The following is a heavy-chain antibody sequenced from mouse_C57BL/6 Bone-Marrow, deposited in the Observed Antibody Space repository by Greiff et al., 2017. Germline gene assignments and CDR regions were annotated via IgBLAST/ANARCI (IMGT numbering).Heavy chain of an antibody. D-gene: IGHD1-1*01. V-gene: IGHV1-22*01. Sequence: VHVKQSGPELVKPGASVKMSCKASGYTFTDYNMHWVKQSHGKSLEWIGYINPNNGGTSYNQKFKGKATLTVNKSSSTAYMELRSLTSEDSAVYYCARRIYYYGSSYWYFDVWGTGTTVTVSS. J-gene: IGHJ1*03. CDR2: INPNNGGT. CDR1: GYTFTDYN. CDR3: ARRIYYYGSSYWYFDV.